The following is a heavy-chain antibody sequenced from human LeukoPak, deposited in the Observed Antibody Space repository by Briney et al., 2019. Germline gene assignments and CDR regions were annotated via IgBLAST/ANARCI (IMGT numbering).Heavy chain of an antibody. V-gene: IGHV3-30*03. Sequence: PGGSLRLSCAASEFTFNIYGMHWVRQAPGKGLEWVAVISNDGSNKYYAESVEGRFTISRDNSKNTVYLQMNSLRAEDTAVYYCSTIGDYYGSAELDAFDIWGQGTMVTVSS. D-gene: IGHD3-10*01. CDR1: EFTFNIYG. CDR2: ISNDGSNK. J-gene: IGHJ3*02. CDR3: STIGDYYGSAELDAFDI.